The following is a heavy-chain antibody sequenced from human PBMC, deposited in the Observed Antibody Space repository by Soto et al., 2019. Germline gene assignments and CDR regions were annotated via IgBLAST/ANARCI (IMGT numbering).Heavy chain of an antibody. D-gene: IGHD6-13*01. Sequence: QVQLVQSGAEVKKPGASVKVSCKATGYTFTTYGISWMRQAPGQGLEWMGWISTTNGRTRYAQKFQGRVTMTTDTATTTAYMDLSSLRSDDTAVYYCATVTGRSSWYDCGKGFDPWGQGTLVIVSS. CDR1: GYTFTTYG. CDR3: ATVTGRSSWYDCGKGFDP. V-gene: IGHV1-18*01. J-gene: IGHJ5*01. CDR2: ISTTNGRT.